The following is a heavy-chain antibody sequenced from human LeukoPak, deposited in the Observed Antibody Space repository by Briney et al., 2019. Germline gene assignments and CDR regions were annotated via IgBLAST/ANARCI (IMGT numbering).Heavy chain of an antibody. CDR1: GGSISSGGYY. D-gene: IGHD6-19*01. V-gene: IGHV4-31*03. CDR3: AKMVAGIIQGFDY. CDR2: IYYSGST. Sequence: SETLSLTCTVSGGSISSGGYYWSWIRQHPGKGLGWIGYIYYSGSTYYNPSLKSRVTISVDTSKNQFSLKLSSVTAPDPAVYYCAKMVAGIIQGFDYWGQGTLVTVSS. J-gene: IGHJ4*02.